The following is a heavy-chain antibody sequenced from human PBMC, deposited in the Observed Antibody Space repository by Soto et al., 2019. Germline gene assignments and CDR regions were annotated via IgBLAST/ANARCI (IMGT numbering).Heavy chain of an antibody. CDR2: IIPIFGTA. CDR3: ARDGQVNYYDSSGYRPDAFDI. Sequence: SVKVSCKASGGTFSSYAISWVRQAPGQGLECMGGIIPIFGTANYAQKFQGRVTITAXXXXSXXXMXLXXLRXEDTAVYYCARDGQVNYYDSSGYRPDAFDIWGQ. CDR1: GGTFSSYA. V-gene: IGHV1-69*13. J-gene: IGHJ3*02. D-gene: IGHD3-22*01.